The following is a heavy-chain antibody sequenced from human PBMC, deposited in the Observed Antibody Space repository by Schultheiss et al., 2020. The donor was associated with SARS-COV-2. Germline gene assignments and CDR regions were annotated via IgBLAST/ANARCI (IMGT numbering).Heavy chain of an antibody. J-gene: IGHJ4*02. CDR3: ARTPAVASDY. CDR2: INSDGSST. Sequence: GESLKISCAASGFTFSSYWMHWVRQAPGKGLVWVSRINSDGSSTSYADSVKGRFTISRDNAKNSLYLQMNSLRAEDTAVYYCARTPAVASDYWGQGTLVTVSS. V-gene: IGHV3-74*01. CDR1: GFTFSSYW. D-gene: IGHD6-19*01.